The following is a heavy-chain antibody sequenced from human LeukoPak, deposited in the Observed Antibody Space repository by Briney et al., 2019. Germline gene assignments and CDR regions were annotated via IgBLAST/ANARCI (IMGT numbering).Heavy chain of an antibody. D-gene: IGHD3-3*01. V-gene: IGHV1-2*02. Sequence: ASVKVSCKASGYIYSFHWVRQALGQGLEWMGWINPKSGDPNYAQKFRGRVTMTRDTSINTAYMELNNLRSNETAVYYCARYDSVSFGAFDLWGQGTMVTVST. CDR2: INPKSGDP. CDR1: GYIYS. J-gene: IGHJ3*01. CDR3: ARYDSVSFGAFDL.